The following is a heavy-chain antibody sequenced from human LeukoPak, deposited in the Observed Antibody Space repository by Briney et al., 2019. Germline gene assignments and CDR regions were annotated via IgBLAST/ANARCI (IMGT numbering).Heavy chain of an antibody. CDR2: ISSSGSTI. CDR3: ARDASVKGLYGMDV. V-gene: IGHV3-48*03. D-gene: IGHD2/OR15-2a*01. J-gene: IGHJ6*02. Sequence: PGGSLRLSCAASGFTFSSYGMNWVRQAPGKGLEWVSYISSSGSTIYYADSVKGRFTISRDNAKNSLYLQMNSLRAEDTAVYYCARDASVKGLYGMDVWGQGTTVTVSS. CDR1: GFTFSSYG.